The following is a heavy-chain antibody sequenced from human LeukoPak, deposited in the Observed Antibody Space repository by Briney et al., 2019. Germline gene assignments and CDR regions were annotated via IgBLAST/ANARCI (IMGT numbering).Heavy chain of an antibody. CDR1: GYTFSSYG. CDR2: ISTYNGNT. D-gene: IGHD6-19*01. V-gene: IGHV1-18*01. CDR3: ARGSRGLAVAGLDY. J-gene: IGHJ4*02. Sequence: GASVKVSCKASGYTFSSYGIRWVRQAPGQGLEGMGWISTYNGNTSYAQKLQGRVTMTTDTSTSTAYMELRSLRSDDTAVYYCARGSRGLAVAGLDYWGQGTLVNVSS.